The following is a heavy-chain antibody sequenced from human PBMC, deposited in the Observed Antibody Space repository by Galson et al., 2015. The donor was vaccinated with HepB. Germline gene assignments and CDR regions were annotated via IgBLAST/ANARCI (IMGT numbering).Heavy chain of an antibody. J-gene: IGHJ6*02. V-gene: IGHV1-2*02. CDR2: INPNSGGT. CDR3: ARCSGGSCYQPDYYYYYGMDV. Sequence: SVKVSCKASGYTFTGYYMHWVRQAPGQGLEWMGWINPNSGGTNYAQKFQGRVTMTRDTSISTAYMELSRLRSDDTAVYYCARCSGGSCYQPDYYYYYGMDVWGQGTTVTVSS. D-gene: IGHD2-15*01. CDR1: GYTFTGYY.